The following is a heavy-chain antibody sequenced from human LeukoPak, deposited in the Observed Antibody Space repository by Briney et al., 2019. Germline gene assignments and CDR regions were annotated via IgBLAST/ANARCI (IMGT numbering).Heavy chain of an antibody. Sequence: GGSLRLSCAASGFTFSSYAMSWVRQAPGKGLEWVSAISGSGGRTYYADSVKGRFTISRDNAKNTLYLQMTSLRAEDTAVYYCAKVTSEFTYYYDSSGYPAFDYWGQGTLVTVSS. J-gene: IGHJ4*02. CDR1: GFTFSSYA. V-gene: IGHV3-23*01. CDR3: AKVTSEFTYYYDSSGYPAFDY. D-gene: IGHD3-22*01. CDR2: ISGSGGRT.